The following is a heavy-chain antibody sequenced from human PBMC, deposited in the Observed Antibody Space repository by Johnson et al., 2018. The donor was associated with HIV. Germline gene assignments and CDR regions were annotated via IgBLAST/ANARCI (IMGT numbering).Heavy chain of an antibody. J-gene: IGHJ3*02. D-gene: IGHD1-7*01. V-gene: IGHV3-23*04. CDR1: GFTFDDYG. Sequence: VQLVESGGGVVRPGGSLRLSCATSGFTFDDYGMSWVRQAPGKGLEWVSGISGSGGSTYYADSVKGRFTISRDNSKNTLYLQMNSLRAEDTAVYYCARGSRLTGTTVAFDIWGQGTMVTVSS. CDR2: ISGSGGST. CDR3: ARGSRLTGTTVAFDI.